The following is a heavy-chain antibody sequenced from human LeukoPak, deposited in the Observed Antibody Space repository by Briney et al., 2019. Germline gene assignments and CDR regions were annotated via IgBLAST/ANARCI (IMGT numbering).Heavy chain of an antibody. J-gene: IGHJ3*02. CDR3: ARVDCSGGSCHAFDT. D-gene: IGHD2-15*01. V-gene: IGHV3-48*03. CDR1: GFTFSSYE. Sequence: GGSLRLSCAASGFTFSSYEMNWVRQAPGKGLEWVSYISSSGSTIYYADSVKGRFTISRDNAKNSLYLQMNSLRAEDTAVYYCARVDCSGGSCHAFDTWGQGTMVTVSS. CDR2: ISSSGSTI.